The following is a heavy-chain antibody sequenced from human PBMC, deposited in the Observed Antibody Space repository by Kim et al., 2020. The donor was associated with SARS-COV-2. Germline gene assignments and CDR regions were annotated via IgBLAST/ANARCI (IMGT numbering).Heavy chain of an antibody. D-gene: IGHD3-10*01. Sequence: GESLKISCKGSGYSFTSYWISWVRQMPGKGLEWMGRIDPSDSYTNYSPSFQGHVTISADKSISTAYLQWSSLKASGTAMYYCWGMVRSMYYYYYGMDVWGQGTTVTVSS. CDR2: IDPSDSYT. V-gene: IGHV5-10-1*01. J-gene: IGHJ6*02. CDR3: WGMVRSMYYYYYGMDV. CDR1: GYSFTSYW.